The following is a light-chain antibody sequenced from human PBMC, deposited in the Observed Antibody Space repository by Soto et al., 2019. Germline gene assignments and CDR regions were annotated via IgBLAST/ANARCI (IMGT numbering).Light chain of an antibody. J-gene: IGKJ5*01. V-gene: IGKV3-15*01. Sequence: EIVMTQSPATLSVSPGERATLSCRASQSVSSNLAWYQQKPGQAPRLLIYGASTRATGIPARFSGSGSGTEFTLTISSLQSEYFAVYYCQQYKNWPTITFGQGTRLEIK. CDR2: GAS. CDR1: QSVSSN. CDR3: QQYKNWPTIT.